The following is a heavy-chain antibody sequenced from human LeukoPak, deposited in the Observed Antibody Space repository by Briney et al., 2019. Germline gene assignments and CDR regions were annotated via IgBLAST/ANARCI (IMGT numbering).Heavy chain of an antibody. CDR2: IKQDGSEK. V-gene: IGHV3-7*04. D-gene: IGHD4/OR15-4a*01. J-gene: IGHJ3*02. CDR3: AREGAHDAFDI. Sequence: PGGSLRRSCAASGFTFSSYWMSWVRQAPGKGLEWVANIKQDGSEKYYVDSVKGRFTISRDNAKKSLYLQMNSLRAENTAVYYCAREGAHDAFDIWGQGTMVTVSS. CDR1: GFTFSSYW.